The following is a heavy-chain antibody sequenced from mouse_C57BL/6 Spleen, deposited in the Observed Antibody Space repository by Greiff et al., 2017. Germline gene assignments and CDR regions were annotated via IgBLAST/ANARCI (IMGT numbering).Heavy chain of an antibody. Sequence: VQLQQSGAELVKPGASVKLSCTASGFNIKDYYMHWVKQRTEQGLEWIGRIDPEDGETKYAPKFPGKATITADTSSNTAYLQLSSLTSEDTAVYYCAREDGRVWYFDVWGTGTTVTVSS. CDR2: IDPEDGET. J-gene: IGHJ1*03. CDR1: GFNIKDYY. D-gene: IGHD1-1*01. CDR3: AREDGRVWYFDV. V-gene: IGHV14-2*01.